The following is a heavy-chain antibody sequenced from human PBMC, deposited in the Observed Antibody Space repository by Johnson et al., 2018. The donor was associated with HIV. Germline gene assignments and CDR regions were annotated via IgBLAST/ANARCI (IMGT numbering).Heavy chain of an antibody. D-gene: IGHD3-22*01. CDR1: GFTFDDYA. J-gene: IGHJ3*02. CDR2: ISWNSGSI. Sequence: VESGGGLVQPGRSLRLSCAASGFTFDDYAMHWVRQAPGKGLEWVSGISWNSGSIGYADSVKGRFTISRDNAKNSLYLQMNSLRAEDTALYYCAKDLDDSSGYYRPELAFDIWGQGTMVTVSS. CDR3: AKDLDDSSGYYRPELAFDI. V-gene: IGHV3-9*01.